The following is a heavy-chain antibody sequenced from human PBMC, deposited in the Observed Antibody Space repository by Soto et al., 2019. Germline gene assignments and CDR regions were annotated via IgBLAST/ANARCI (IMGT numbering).Heavy chain of an antibody. D-gene: IGHD6-25*01. CDR1: GYTFTAYH. CDR3: ARNMDYYSGQGSGNGHGV. CDR2: INPKFGDT. Sequence: QVRLVQSGAEVKEPGDSVRVSCEASGYTFTAYHIHWVRQAPGQGLEWMGWINPKFGDTGYAQDFQGRVSMTSDMSISTVYMELSRLTSDDPAIYYCARNMDYYSGQGSGNGHGVWGEGTTVTVIS. J-gene: IGHJ6*04. V-gene: IGHV1-2*02.